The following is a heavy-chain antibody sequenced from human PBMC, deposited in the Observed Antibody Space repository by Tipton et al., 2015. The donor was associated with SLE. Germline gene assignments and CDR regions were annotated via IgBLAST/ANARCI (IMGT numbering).Heavy chain of an antibody. J-gene: IGHJ6*03. Sequence: TLSLTCSVSGGSISSSSYYWGWIRQPPGKGLEWIGSIYYSGSTNYNPSLKSRVTISVDTSKNQFSLKLSSVTAADTAVYYCARGRRRDYYYYYYMDVWGKGTTVTVSS. CDR3: ARGRRRDYYYYYYMDV. V-gene: IGHV4-39*07. CDR1: GGSISSSSYY. CDR2: IYYSGST.